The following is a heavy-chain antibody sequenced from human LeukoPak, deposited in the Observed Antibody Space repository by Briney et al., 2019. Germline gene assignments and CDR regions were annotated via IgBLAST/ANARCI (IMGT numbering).Heavy chain of an antibody. Sequence: PSETLSLTCTVSGGSISSYYWSWIRQPPGKGLEWIGHIYYSGSTNYNPSLKSRVTISVDTSKNQFSLKLSSVTAADTAVYYCARVRGYRDGYNHPFDYWGQGTLVTVSS. CDR1: GGSISSYY. CDR2: IYYSGST. V-gene: IGHV4-59*01. D-gene: IGHD5-24*01. J-gene: IGHJ4*02. CDR3: ARVRGYRDGYNHPFDY.